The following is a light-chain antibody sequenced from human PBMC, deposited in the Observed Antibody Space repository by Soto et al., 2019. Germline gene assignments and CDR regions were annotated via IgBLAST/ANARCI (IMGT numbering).Light chain of an antibody. CDR2: YNT. J-gene: IGLJ2*01. V-gene: IGLV1-40*01. Sequence: QSVLTQPPSVSGAPGQRVTISCTGSRSNIGAGYAVHWYQQLPGTAPKLLIYYNTNRPSGVPARFSASESGTSASLAITGLQSEDEADYYCQSYDTSLSASVFGGGTKLTVL. CDR1: RSNIGAGYA. CDR3: QSYDTSLSASV.